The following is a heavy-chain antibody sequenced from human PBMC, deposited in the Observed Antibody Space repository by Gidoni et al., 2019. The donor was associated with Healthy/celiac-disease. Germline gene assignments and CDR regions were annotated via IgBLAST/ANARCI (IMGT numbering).Heavy chain of an antibody. Sequence: QVQLVESGGGVVQPGRSLRLSCAASGFPFSSYGMHWVRQAPGKGLEWVAVIWYDGSNKYYADSVKGRFTISRDNSKNTLYLQMNSLRAEDTAVYYCARVRSGWYYFDYWGQGTLVTVSS. CDR2: IWYDGSNK. J-gene: IGHJ4*02. CDR1: GFPFSSYG. V-gene: IGHV3-33*01. D-gene: IGHD6-19*01. CDR3: ARVRSGWYYFDY.